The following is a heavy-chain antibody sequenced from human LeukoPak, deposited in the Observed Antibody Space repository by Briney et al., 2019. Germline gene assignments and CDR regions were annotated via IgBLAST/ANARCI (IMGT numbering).Heavy chain of an antibody. CDR1: GYSFTSHY. CDR2: ISAYNGNT. D-gene: IGHD3-22*01. V-gene: IGHV1-18*04. J-gene: IGHJ4*02. CDR3: ARIPHYYDSSVDY. Sequence: ASVKVSCKASGYSFTSHYMHWVRQAPGQGLEWMGWISAYNGNTNYAQKLQGRVTMTTDTSTSTAYMELRSLRSDDTAVYYCARIPHYYDSSVDYWGQGTLVTVSS.